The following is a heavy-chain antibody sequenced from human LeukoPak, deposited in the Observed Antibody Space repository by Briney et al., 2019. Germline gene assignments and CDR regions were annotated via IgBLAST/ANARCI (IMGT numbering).Heavy chain of an antibody. J-gene: IGHJ3*02. V-gene: IGHV1-18*01. CDR3: ARMGAPGDYISWVLDI. D-gene: IGHD4-17*01. CDR2: ISAYNGDT. CDR1: GYTFTSYG. Sequence: GASVKVSCKASGYTFTSYGINWVRQAPGQGLEWMGWISAYNGDTNYAQKLQGRVTMTTDTSTSTAYMELRSLRSDDTAVYYCARMGAPGDYISWVLDIWGQGTMVTVSS.